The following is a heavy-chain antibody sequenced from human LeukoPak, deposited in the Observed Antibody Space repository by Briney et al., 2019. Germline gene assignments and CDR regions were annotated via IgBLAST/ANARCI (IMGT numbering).Heavy chain of an antibody. Sequence: SETLSLTCTVSGGSTSSSSYYWGWIRQPPGKGLEWIGSIYYSGSTYYNPSLKSRVTISVDTSKNQFSLKLSSVTAADTAVYYCASYSSSWGFSDYWGQGTLVTVSS. CDR3: ASYSSSWGFSDY. CDR1: GGSTSSSSYY. CDR2: IYYSGST. J-gene: IGHJ4*02. V-gene: IGHV4-39*01. D-gene: IGHD6-13*01.